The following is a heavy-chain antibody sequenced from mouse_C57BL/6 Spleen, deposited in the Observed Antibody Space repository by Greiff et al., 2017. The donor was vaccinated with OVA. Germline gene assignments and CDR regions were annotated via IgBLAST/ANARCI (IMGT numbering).Heavy chain of an antibody. CDR3: ARAPIYYYGSSYLCYFDG. J-gene: IGHJ1*03. V-gene: IGHV3-6*01. CDR1: GYSITSGYY. D-gene: IGHD1-1*01. Sequence: EVKLEESGPGLVKPSQSLSLTCSVTGYSITSGYYWNWIRQFPGNKLEWMGYISYDGSNNYNPSLKNRISITRDTSKNQFFLKLNSVTTEDTATYYCARAPIYYYGSSYLCYFDGWGTGTTVTVSS. CDR2: ISYDGSN.